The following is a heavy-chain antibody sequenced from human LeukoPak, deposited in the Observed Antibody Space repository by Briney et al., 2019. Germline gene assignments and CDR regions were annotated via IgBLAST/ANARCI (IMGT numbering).Heavy chain of an antibody. CDR2: IIPILGIA. D-gene: IGHD2-15*01. CDR3: ASLRSGGSERGGAFDI. Sequence: EASVKVSCKASGGTFSSYAISWVRQAPGQGLEWMGRIIPILGIANYAQKFQGRVTITADKSTSTAYMELSSLRSEDTAVYYCASLRSGGSERGGAFDIWGQGTMVTVSS. CDR1: GGTFSSYA. V-gene: IGHV1-69*04. J-gene: IGHJ3*02.